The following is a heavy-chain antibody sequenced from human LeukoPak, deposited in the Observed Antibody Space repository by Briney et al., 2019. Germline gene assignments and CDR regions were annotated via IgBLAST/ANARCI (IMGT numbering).Heavy chain of an antibody. V-gene: IGHV3-9*01. J-gene: IGHJ4*02. D-gene: IGHD6-13*01. CDR1: GFTFDDYA. CDR2: ISWNSGSI. CDR3: AKAKYSSSWYGDY. Sequence: GGSLRLSCAASGFTFDDYAMYWVRQAPGKGLEWVAGISWNSGSIGYADSVKGRFTISRDNTKNSLYLQMNSLRAEDTALYYCAKAKYSSSWYGDYWGQGTLVTVSS.